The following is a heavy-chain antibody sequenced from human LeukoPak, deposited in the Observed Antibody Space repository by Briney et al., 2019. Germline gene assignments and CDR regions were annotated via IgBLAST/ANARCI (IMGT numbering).Heavy chain of an antibody. CDR3: ARESTKYGAYVSGFDF. CDR2: IMQDGSEK. J-gene: IGHJ3*01. D-gene: IGHD4-17*01. Sequence: PGGSLRLPCIASGFTFSSHWMNWVRQAPGKGLEWVANIMQDGSEKYYVDSVKGRFIISRDNAKNSLYLQMNSLRAEDTAVYYCARESTKYGAYVSGFDFWGQGTMVTVSS. V-gene: IGHV3-7*01. CDR1: GFTFSSHW.